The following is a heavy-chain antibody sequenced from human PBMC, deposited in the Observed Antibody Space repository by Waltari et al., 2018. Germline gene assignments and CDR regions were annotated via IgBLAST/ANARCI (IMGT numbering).Heavy chain of an antibody. CDR1: GGTFSNSA. V-gene: IGHV1-69*09. D-gene: IGHD2-2*01. CDR3: ARGREPGLVVLPADV. J-gene: IGHJ6*02. Sequence: QVQLVQSEAEVKKPGSSVKVSCRDSGGTFSNSAINWGRLAPGQGLEWVGRIIPFLDVTKYAGNFQGRVTFTADQSTGTAFMELSSLRSDDTAVYYCARGREPGLVVLPADVWGQGTTVTVAS. CDR2: IIPFLDVT.